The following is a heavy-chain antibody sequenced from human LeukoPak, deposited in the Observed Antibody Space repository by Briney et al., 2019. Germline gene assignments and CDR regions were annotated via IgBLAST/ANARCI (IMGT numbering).Heavy chain of an antibody. Sequence: GGSLRLSCAASGFTFSSYSMNWVRQAPGKGLEGVSSISSSSSYIYYADSVKGRFTISRDNAKNSLYLQMNSLRAEDTAVYYCARDLLAMVRGVPIDYWGQGTLVTVSS. J-gene: IGHJ4*02. CDR2: ISSSSSYI. CDR3: ARDLLAMVRGVPIDY. V-gene: IGHV3-21*01. CDR1: GFTFSSYS. D-gene: IGHD3-10*01.